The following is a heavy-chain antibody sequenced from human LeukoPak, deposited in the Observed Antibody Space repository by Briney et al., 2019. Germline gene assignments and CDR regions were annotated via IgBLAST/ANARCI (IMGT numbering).Heavy chain of an antibody. CDR1: GGSISSGDYY. CDR2: IYYSGST. J-gene: IGHJ2*01. V-gene: IGHV4-30-4*01. Sequence: PSQTLSLTCTVSGGSISSGDYYWSWIRQPPGKGLEWIGYIYYSGSTYYNPSLKSRVTISVDTSKNQFSLKLSSVTAADTAVYYCARRAPNYCSSTSCYNWYFDLWGRGTLVTVSS. CDR3: ARRAPNYCSSTSCYNWYFDL. D-gene: IGHD2-2*02.